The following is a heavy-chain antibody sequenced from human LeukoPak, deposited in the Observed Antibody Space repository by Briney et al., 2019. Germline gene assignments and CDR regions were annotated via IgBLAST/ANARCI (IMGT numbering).Heavy chain of an antibody. CDR1: GFTFSSYT. J-gene: IGHJ4*02. V-gene: IGHV3-30*03. CDR2: VSSDGSIK. D-gene: IGHD6-13*01. CDR3: ARGYSSSWLGYFDY. Sequence: GGSLRLSCAASGFTFSSYTMNWVRQAPGKGLEWVAVVSSDGSIKYYADSVKGRFTISRDTSKNTVYLQMNSLRAEDTAFYYCARGYSSSWLGYFDYWGQGTLVTVSS.